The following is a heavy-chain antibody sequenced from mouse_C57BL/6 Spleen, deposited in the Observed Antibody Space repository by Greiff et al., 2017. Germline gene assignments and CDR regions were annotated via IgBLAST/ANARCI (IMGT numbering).Heavy chain of an antibody. Sequence: QVQLQQSGAELMKPGASVKLSCKATGYTFTGYWIEWVKQRPGHGLEWIGEILPGSGSTNYNEKFKVKATFTANTSSNTAYMQLSSLTTKDSAIYNCTRAKAYSSSFAYWGQGTLVTVSA. CDR2: ILPGSGST. CDR1: GYTFTGYW. CDR3: TRAKAYSSSFAY. V-gene: IGHV1-9*01. J-gene: IGHJ3*01. D-gene: IGHD1-1*01.